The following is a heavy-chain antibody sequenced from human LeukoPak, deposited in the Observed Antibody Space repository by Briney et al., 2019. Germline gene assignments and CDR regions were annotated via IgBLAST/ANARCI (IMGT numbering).Heavy chain of an antibody. D-gene: IGHD2-15*01. V-gene: IGHV4-34*01. CDR3: ARGPPYCSGGSCYANWFDP. Sequence: SETLSLTCAVYGGSFSGYYWTWIRQPPGKGLEWIGEINHSGSTNYNPSLKRRVTISVDTSKNQFSLKLSSVTAADTAVYYCARGPPYCSGGSCYANWFDPWGQGTLVTVSS. J-gene: IGHJ5*02. CDR1: GGSFSGYY. CDR2: INHSGST.